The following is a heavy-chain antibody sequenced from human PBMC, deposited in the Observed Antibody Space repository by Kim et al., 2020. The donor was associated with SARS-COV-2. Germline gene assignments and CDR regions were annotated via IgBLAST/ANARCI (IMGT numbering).Heavy chain of an antibody. Sequence: VQGRFTISRDDSKNTLYLQMNSLKTEDTAVYYCTTDAMTTVTTKGSHDGYWGHGTLVTVSS. D-gene: IGHD4-17*01. V-gene: IGHV3-15*01. J-gene: IGHJ4*01. CDR3: TTDAMTTVTTKGSHDGY.